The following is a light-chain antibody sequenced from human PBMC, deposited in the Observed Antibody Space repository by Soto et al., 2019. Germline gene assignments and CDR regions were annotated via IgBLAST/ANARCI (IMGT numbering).Light chain of an antibody. Sequence: EIVLTQSPGTLSLSPGERATLSCRASQSVSSSYLAWYQQKPGQAPRLLIYGASRRATGIPDRFSGSGSGTEFTLTISSLQSEDFAIYFCQQYNNWPPDRTFGQGTKVEIK. CDR3: QQYNNWPPDRT. V-gene: IGKV3-20*01. CDR1: QSVSSSY. J-gene: IGKJ1*01. CDR2: GAS.